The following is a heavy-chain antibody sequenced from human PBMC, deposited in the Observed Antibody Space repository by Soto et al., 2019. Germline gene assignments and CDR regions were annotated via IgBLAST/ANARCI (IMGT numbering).Heavy chain of an antibody. Sequence: PGGSLRLSCAASGFTFSSYGMHWVRQAPGKGLEWVAVISYDGSNKYYADSLKGRFNISRDNAKNTLYLQMNSLRAEDTAVYYCAKVAINETREHQNWFDPWGQGTLVTVSS. CDR3: AKVAINETREHQNWFDP. CDR1: GFTFSSYG. CDR2: ISYDGSNK. D-gene: IGHD2-2*02. J-gene: IGHJ5*02. V-gene: IGHV3-30*18.